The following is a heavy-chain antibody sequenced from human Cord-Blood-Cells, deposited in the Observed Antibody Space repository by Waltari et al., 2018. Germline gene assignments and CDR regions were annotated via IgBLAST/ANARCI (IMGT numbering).Heavy chain of an antibody. CDR3: ASGAVADAFDI. CDR1: GFTVSSNY. CDR2: IYSGGRT. Sequence: EVQLVESGGGLVQPGGSLRLSCAASGFTVSSNYMSWVRQAPGKGLEWVSVIYSGGRTYYADSVNGRFTISRHNSKNTLYLQMNSLRAEDTAVYYCASGAVADAFDIWGQGTMVTISS. J-gene: IGHJ3*02. V-gene: IGHV3-53*04. D-gene: IGHD6-19*01.